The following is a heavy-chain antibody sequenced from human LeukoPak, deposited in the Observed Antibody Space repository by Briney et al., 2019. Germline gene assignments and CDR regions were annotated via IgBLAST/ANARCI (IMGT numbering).Heavy chain of an antibody. CDR2: ISYDGSNK. Sequence: GGSLRLSCAASGFTFSSCGMHWVRQAPGKGLEWVAIISYDGSNKYYADAVKGRFTISRDNSKNTLFLQMNSLRAEDTAVYYCAKTSRNSWEGAFDSWGQGTLVTVSS. J-gene: IGHJ5*01. D-gene: IGHD6-13*01. CDR1: GFTFSSCG. V-gene: IGHV3-30*18. CDR3: AKTSRNSWEGAFDS.